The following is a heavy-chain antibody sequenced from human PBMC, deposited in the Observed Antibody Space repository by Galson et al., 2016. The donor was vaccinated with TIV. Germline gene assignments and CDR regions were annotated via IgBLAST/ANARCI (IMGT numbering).Heavy chain of an antibody. D-gene: IGHD2-8*02. CDR3: ARDFRTGKYCDY. CDR1: GFNFGFYG. CDR2: IGHDGNWK. J-gene: IGHJ4*02. V-gene: IGHV3-33*01. Sequence: SLRLSCAASGFNFGFYGMHWVRQAPGKGLEWVAIIGHDGNWKGYADSVKGRFTVSRDNSKNMLLLEMSSPRVEDTAVDYCARDFRTGKYCDYWGQGTLVTVSA.